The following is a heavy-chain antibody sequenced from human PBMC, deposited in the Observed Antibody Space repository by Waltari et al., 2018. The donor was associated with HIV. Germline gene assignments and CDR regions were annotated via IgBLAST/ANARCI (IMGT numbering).Heavy chain of an antibody. CDR2: IKQDGSDK. J-gene: IGHJ4*02. V-gene: IGHV3-7*01. Sequence: EVQLVQSGGGLVQPGGSLRLSCVASGLTFSYYFIGWVRRAPGKGLEWVANIKQDGSDKYDVDSVKGRFTSSRDNAKNSLFLQMNGLRADDTAVYFCARGVGYSYGRFDYWGQGTLVTVSS. CDR1: GLTFSYYF. D-gene: IGHD5-18*01. CDR3: ARGVGYSYGRFDY.